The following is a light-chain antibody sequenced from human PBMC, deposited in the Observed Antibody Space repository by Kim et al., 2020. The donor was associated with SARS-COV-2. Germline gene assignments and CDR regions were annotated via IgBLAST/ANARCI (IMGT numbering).Light chain of an antibody. Sequence: SVALGQTARITGGGNNIGSNNVHWYQQKPGQAPVLVIYRDSNRPSGIPERFSGSNSGNTATLTISRAQAGDEADYYCQVWDSSTAVFGGGTQLTVL. CDR1: NIGSNN. J-gene: IGLJ3*02. CDR2: RDS. V-gene: IGLV3-9*01. CDR3: QVWDSSTAV.